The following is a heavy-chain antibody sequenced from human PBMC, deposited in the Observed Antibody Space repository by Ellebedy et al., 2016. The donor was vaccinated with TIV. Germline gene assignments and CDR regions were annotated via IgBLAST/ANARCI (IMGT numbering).Heavy chain of an antibody. Sequence: GESLKISCSASGFTFSSYAMHWVRQAPGKGLEYISAINNNGYSTYYADSVKGRFTISRDNSKNTLYLQMTTLRAEDTAIYYCVQSPVFVWFGGADDVFDIWGQGTMVTVSS. V-gene: IGHV3-64D*09. CDR2: INNNGYST. J-gene: IGHJ3*02. CDR1: GFTFSSYA. D-gene: IGHD3-10*01. CDR3: VQSPVFVWFGGADDVFDI.